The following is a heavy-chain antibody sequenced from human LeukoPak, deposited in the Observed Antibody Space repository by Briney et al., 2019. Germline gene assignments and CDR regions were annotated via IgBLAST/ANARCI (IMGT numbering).Heavy chain of an antibody. CDR3: ARAGPLGGPLDY. CDR1: GYTFTDYY. CDR2: INPNSGGT. Sequence: ASMKVSCKASGYTFTDYYMHWVRQAPGQGLEWMGWINPNSGGTNNAQKFQGRVTMTCDTSISTAYMELSRLRSEDTAVYYCARAGPLGGPLDYWGQGTLVTVSS. V-gene: IGHV1-2*02. J-gene: IGHJ4*02.